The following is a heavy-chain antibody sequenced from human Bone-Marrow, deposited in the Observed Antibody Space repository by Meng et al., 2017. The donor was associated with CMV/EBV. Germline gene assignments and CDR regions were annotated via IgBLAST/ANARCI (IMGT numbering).Heavy chain of an antibody. D-gene: IGHD1-7*01. CDR3: AKEDWNYWVDY. Sequence: GESLKISCAASGFTFSSYSMNWVRQAPGKGLEWVSSISSSSSYIYYADSVKGRFTISRDNAKNTLYLQMNSLRAEDTAVYYCAKEDWNYWVDYWGQGTLVTVSS. J-gene: IGHJ4*02. CDR1: GFTFSSYS. CDR2: ISSSSSYI. V-gene: IGHV3-21*04.